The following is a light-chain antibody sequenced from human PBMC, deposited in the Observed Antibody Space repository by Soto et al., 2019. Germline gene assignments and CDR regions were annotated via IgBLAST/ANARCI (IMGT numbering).Light chain of an antibody. CDR2: GNS. CDR3: SSYTSSSTLWV. Sequence: QSVLTQPPSVSGAPGQRVTISCTGSSSNIGAGYGVHWYQQLPGTAPKLLIYGNSNRPSGVPDRFSGSKSGTSASLAITGLQAEDEADYYCSSYTSSSTLWVFGGGTKLTVL. V-gene: IGLV1-40*01. CDR1: SSNIGAGYG. J-gene: IGLJ2*01.